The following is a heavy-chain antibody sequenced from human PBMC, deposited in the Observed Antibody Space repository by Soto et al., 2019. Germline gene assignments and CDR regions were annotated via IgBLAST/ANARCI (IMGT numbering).Heavy chain of an antibody. CDR2: IWSDESKK. CDR1: GFTFSSYG. V-gene: IGHV3-33*01. D-gene: IGHD3-9*01. J-gene: IGHJ4*02. Sequence: QVHLVESGGGVVQPGRSLRLSCAASGFTFSSYGMHWVRQAPGKGLEWVAVIWSDESKKYYADSVKGRFSISRDNSKNTLYLQMDSLKAEDTAVYYCARDKPVLTGTDIWGQGTLVTVSS. CDR3: ARDKPVLTGTDI.